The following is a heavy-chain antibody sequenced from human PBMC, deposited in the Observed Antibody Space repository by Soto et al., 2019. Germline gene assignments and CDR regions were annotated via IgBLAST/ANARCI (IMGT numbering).Heavy chain of an antibody. Sequence: QMQLMESGGSWVKPGGSLRLSCAASGFTFSDNYMSWIRQAPGKGLEWVSYISTSSSNTKYADSVKGRFTISRDNAKNSLYLQMNSLRAEDTAVYYCARDRCMVRSCRDGMDVWGQGTTVTVSS. D-gene: IGHD3-10*01. CDR1: GFTFSDNY. CDR2: ISTSSSNT. V-gene: IGHV3-11*06. J-gene: IGHJ6*02. CDR3: ARDRCMVRSCRDGMDV.